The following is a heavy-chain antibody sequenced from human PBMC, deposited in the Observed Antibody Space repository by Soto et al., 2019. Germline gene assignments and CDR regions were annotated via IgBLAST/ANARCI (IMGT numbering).Heavy chain of an antibody. CDR1: GYTFTSYG. CDR2: INAANGDT. CDR3: VRRHVSATGIDWSDP. J-gene: IGHJ5*02. D-gene: IGHD6-13*01. V-gene: IGHV1-3*01. Sequence: ASVKVSCKASGYTFTSYGIHWVRQAPGQRLEWMGWINAANGDTIYSPKFQGRVTITRDTSASTAYMELSSLRSEDTALYYCVRRHVSATGIDWSDPRGQGTLVTVS.